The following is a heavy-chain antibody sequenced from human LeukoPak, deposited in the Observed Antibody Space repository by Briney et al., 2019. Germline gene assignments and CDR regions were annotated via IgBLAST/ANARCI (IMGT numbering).Heavy chain of an antibody. J-gene: IGHJ6*02. CDR3: AREIVGATRTYYCYYGMDV. CDR2: INPNSGGT. D-gene: IGHD1-26*01. CDR1: GYTFTGYY. Sequence: ASVKVSCKASGYTFTGYYMHWVRQAPGQGLEWMGWINPNSGGTNYAQKFQGRVTMTRDTSISTAYMELSRLRSDDTAVYYCAREIVGATRTYYCYYGMDVWGQGTTVTVSS. V-gene: IGHV1-2*02.